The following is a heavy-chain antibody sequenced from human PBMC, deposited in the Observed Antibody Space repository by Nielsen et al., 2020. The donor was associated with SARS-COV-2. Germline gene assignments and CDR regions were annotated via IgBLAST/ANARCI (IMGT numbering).Heavy chain of an antibody. CDR3: ATAWAIFGVVSPDY. CDR1: GGTFSSYA. CDR2: IIPIFGTA. J-gene: IGHJ4*02. D-gene: IGHD3-3*01. Sequence: SVKVSCKASGGTFSSYAISWVRQAPGQGLEWMGGIIPIFGTANYAQKFQGRVTITADESTSTAYMELSSLRSEDTAVYYCATAWAIFGVVSPDYWGQGTLVTVSS. V-gene: IGHV1-69*13.